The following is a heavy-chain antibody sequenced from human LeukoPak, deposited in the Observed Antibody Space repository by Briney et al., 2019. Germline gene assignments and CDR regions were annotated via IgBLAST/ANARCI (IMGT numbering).Heavy chain of an antibody. D-gene: IGHD1-26*01. CDR1: GGSIRSSSYY. Sequence: LETLSLTCSVSGGSIRSSSYYWGWIRQPPGKGLEWIGTIHYTGSTYYTPSLKSRVTVSVDTSNNQFSLKVSSVTAADTAVYYCARHPSGSSFDYWGQGTLVAVSS. CDR2: IHYTGST. V-gene: IGHV4-39*01. J-gene: IGHJ4*02. CDR3: ARHPSGSSFDY.